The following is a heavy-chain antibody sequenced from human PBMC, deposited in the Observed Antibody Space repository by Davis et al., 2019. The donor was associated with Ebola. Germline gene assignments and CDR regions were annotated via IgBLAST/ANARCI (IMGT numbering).Heavy chain of an antibody. V-gene: IGHV3-23*01. J-gene: IGHJ2*01. Sequence: GESLKISCAASGFTFSSYAMSWVRQAPGKGLEWVSAISGSGGSTYYADSVKGRFTISRDNSKNTLYLQMNSLRAEDTAVYYCAKPVGYCSGGSCYSWYFDLWGRGTLVTVAS. CDR2: ISGSGGST. D-gene: IGHD2-15*01. CDR1: GFTFSSYA. CDR3: AKPVGYCSGGSCYSWYFDL.